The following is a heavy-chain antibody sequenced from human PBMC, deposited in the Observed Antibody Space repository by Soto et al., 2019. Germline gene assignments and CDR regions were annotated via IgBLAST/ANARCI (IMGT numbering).Heavy chain of an antibody. Sequence: HPGGSLRLSCAASGFTFSSYAMSWVRQAPGKGLEWVSGISGSGDSTYYADSVKGRFTISRDNSKNTLYLQMNSLRAEDTAVYYCAIGYRYATFDPWGQGTLVTVSS. J-gene: IGHJ5*02. CDR3: AIGYRYATFDP. D-gene: IGHD5-18*01. V-gene: IGHV3-23*01. CDR1: GFTFSSYA. CDR2: ISGSGDST.